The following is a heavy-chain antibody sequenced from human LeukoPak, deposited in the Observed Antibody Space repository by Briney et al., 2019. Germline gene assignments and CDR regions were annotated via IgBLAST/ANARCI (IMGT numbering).Heavy chain of an antibody. D-gene: IGHD6-13*01. CDR1: GYSISSGYY. CDR3: ARRVYLRGYSSSWTIRTPFNG. V-gene: IGHV4-38-2*02. J-gene: IGHJ4*02. Sequence: SETLSLTCTVSGYSISSGYYWGWIRQPPGKGLEWIGSIYHSGSTYYNPSLKSRVTISVDTSKNQFSLKLSSVTAADTAVYYCARRVYLRGYSSSWTIRTPFNGWGQGTLVTVSS. CDR2: IYHSGST.